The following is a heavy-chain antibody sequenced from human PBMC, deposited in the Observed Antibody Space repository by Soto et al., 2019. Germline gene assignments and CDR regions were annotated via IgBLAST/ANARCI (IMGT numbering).Heavy chain of an antibody. CDR1: GGSFSGYY. CDR2: INHSGST. CDR3: ARDGYVWGSYRYSH. J-gene: IGHJ4*02. D-gene: IGHD3-16*02. Sequence: PSETLYHTCAVYGGSFSGYYWSWIRQPPGKGLEWIGEINHSGSTNYNPSLKSRVTISVDTSKNQFSLKLSSVTAADTAVYYCARDGYVWGSYRYSHWGQGTLVTVSS. V-gene: IGHV4-34*01.